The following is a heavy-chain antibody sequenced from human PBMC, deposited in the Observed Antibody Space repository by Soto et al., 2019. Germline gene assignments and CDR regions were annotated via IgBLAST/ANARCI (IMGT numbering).Heavy chain of an antibody. CDR3: ARVIGGDYGDLLDY. D-gene: IGHD4-17*01. CDR1: GGSISSGDYY. Sequence: TSETLSLTCTVSGGSISSGDYYWSWIRQPPGKGLEWIGYIYYSGSTYYNPSLKSRVTISVDTSKNQFSLKLGSVTAADTAVYYCARVIGGDYGDLLDYWGQGTLVTVSS. V-gene: IGHV4-30-4*01. J-gene: IGHJ4*02. CDR2: IYYSGST.